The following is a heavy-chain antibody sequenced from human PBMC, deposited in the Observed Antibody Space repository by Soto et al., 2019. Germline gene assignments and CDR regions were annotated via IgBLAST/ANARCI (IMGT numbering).Heavy chain of an antibody. CDR1: GYIFSDYG. CDR2: ISGYSGNA. Sequence: ASVKDSCKTSGYIFSDYGTNWVRQAPGQGLEWMGWISGYSGNANLAQKFQGRVTMTTDKSTRTAYMELRRLRSDDTAVYYCAKRTSGTTWGESDYWGQGTLVTVSS. J-gene: IGHJ4*02. D-gene: IGHD4-17*01. V-gene: IGHV1-18*04. CDR3: AKRTSGTTWGESDY.